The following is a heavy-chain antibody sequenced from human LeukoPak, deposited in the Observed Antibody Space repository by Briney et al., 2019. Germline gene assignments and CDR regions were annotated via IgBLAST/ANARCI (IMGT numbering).Heavy chain of an antibody. CDR3: ARHRNSQTAGAGDY. J-gene: IGHJ4*02. CDR2: INPNTGGP. CDR1: GYTVAAYY. V-gene: IGHV1-2*02. D-gene: IGHD1-26*01. Sequence: SVKVSCKASGYTVAAYYIHWVRQAPGQGLAWMGWINPNTGGPYYPQKFQGKVTMTWDSSVNTAYMELTSVTSDDTAISYCARHRNSQTAGAGDYWGQGTLVTVSS.